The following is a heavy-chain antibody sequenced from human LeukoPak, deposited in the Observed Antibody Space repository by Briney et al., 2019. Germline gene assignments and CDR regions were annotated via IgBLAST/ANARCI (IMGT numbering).Heavy chain of an antibody. V-gene: IGHV3-48*04. CDR2: ISSSSSTI. CDR3: ARDRSGSYRYFDY. D-gene: IGHD1-26*01. Sequence: GGSLRLSCAASGFTFSSYSMNWVRQAPGKGLEWVSYISSSSSTIYYADSVKGRFTISRDNAKNSLYLQMNSLRAEDTAAYYCARDRSGSYRYFDYWGQGTLVTVSS. J-gene: IGHJ4*02. CDR1: GFTFSSYS.